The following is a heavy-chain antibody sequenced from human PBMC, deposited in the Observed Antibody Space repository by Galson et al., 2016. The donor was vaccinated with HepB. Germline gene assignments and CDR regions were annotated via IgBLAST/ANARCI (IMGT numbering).Heavy chain of an antibody. V-gene: IGHV3-23*01. J-gene: IGHJ4*02. CDR2: ISNSNGGT. CDR1: GFTFSSYA. Sequence: SLRLSCATSGFTFSSYAMSWVRQAPGKGLEWVSSISNSNGGTHYADSVKGRFTISRDTSKNTLYLQMNSLRGEDTAVSYCASEILGHCSGGSCYTGDHWGQGTLVTVSS. D-gene: IGHD2-15*01. CDR3: ASEILGHCSGGSCYTGDH.